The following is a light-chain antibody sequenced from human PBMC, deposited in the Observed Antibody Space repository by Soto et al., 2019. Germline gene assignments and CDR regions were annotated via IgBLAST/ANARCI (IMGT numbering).Light chain of an antibody. Sequence: EIVLTQSPATLSLSPGERATLSCRASQSVSSYLAWYQQKPGQAPRLLIYDASNRATGIPARFSGSGSGTEFTLTISGLQPDDFATYYCQQYNSYPYSFGQGTKLEIK. CDR3: QQYNSYPYS. CDR2: DAS. V-gene: IGKV3-11*01. J-gene: IGKJ2*03. CDR1: QSVSSY.